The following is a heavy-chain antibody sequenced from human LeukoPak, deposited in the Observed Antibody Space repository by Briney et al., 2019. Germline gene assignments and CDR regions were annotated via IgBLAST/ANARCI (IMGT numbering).Heavy chain of an antibody. J-gene: IGHJ5*02. CDR2: IYYSGST. D-gene: IGHD1-26*01. V-gene: IGHV4-39*01. CDR3: ARHWGGGSYFSHWFDL. CDR1: GGSISGSRYY. Sequence: SETLSLTCTVSGGSISGSRYYWGWIRQPPGKGLEWIGSIYYSGSTYYNPSLKSRVTISVDTSKNQFSLKLSSVTAADTTVYYCARHWGGGSYFSHWFDLWGQGTLVTVSS.